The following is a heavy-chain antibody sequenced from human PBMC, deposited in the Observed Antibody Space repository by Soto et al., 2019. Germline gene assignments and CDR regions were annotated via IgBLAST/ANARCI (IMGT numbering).Heavy chain of an antibody. CDR3: AAAPYYYDSSGPPPLGMDV. V-gene: IGHV1-3*01. D-gene: IGHD3-22*01. J-gene: IGHJ6*02. CDR1: GYTFTSYA. Sequence: ASVKVSCKASGYTFTSYAMHWVRQAPGQRLEWMGWINAGNGNTKYSQKFQGRVTITRDTSASTAYMELSSLRSEDTAVYYCAAAPYYYDSSGPPPLGMDVWGQGTTVTVSS. CDR2: INAGNGNT.